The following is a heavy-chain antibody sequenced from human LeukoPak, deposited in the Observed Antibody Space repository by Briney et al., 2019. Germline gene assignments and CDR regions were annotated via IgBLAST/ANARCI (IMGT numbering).Heavy chain of an antibody. CDR1: GFTFNRAA. Sequence: GGSLRLSCAGSGFTFNRAAMSWVRQAPGKGLEWVSGISGSGGDTYYADSVKGRFNISRDNSKNTLYLQMNSMRAEDTAVYYCAKSPADYGDDLFDCWGQGTLVTVSS. V-gene: IGHV3-23*01. CDR2: ISGSGGDT. D-gene: IGHD4-17*01. J-gene: IGHJ4*02. CDR3: AKSPADYGDDLFDC.